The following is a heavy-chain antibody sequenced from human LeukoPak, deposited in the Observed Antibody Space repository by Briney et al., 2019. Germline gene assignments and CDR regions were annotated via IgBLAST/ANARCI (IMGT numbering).Heavy chain of an antibody. CDR1: GYTFTSYG. J-gene: IGHJ4*02. CDR3: ATSFITVLRALDY. Sequence: GASVKVSCKASGYTFTSYGISWVRQAPGKGLEWMGGFDPEDGETIYAQKFQGRVTMTEDTSTDTAYMELSSLRSEDTAVYYCATSFITVLRALDYWGQGTLVTVSS. D-gene: IGHD1-14*01. CDR2: FDPEDGET. V-gene: IGHV1-24*01.